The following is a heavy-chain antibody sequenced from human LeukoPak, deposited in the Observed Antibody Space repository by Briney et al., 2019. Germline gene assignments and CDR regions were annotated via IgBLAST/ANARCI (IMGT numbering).Heavy chain of an antibody. Sequence: SVKVSCKASGGTFSSYAISWVRQAPGQGLEWMGGIIPIFGTANYAQKFQGRVTITADESTSTAYTELSSLRSDDTAVYYCARSVVPAAIGGGFFDPWGQGTLVTVSS. CDR1: GGTFSSYA. CDR3: ARSVVPAAIGGGFFDP. V-gene: IGHV1-69*13. CDR2: IIPIFGTA. J-gene: IGHJ5*02. D-gene: IGHD2-2*01.